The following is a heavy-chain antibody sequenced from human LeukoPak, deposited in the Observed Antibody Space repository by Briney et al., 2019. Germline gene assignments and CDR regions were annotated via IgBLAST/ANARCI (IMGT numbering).Heavy chain of an antibody. CDR3: ARVIYSSKSWFDP. J-gene: IGHJ5*02. V-gene: IGHV4-34*01. CDR1: GGSFSGYY. CDR2: INHSGST. Sequence: SETLSLTCAVYGGSFSGYYWSWIRQPPGKGLEWIGEINHSGSTYYNPSLKSRVTISVDTSKNQFSLKLSSVTAADTAVYYCARVIYSSKSWFDPWGQGTLVTVSS. D-gene: IGHD6-19*01.